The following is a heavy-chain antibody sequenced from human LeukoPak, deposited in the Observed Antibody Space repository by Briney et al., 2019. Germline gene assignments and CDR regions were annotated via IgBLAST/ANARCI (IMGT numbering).Heavy chain of an antibody. CDR3: ATRGTTGTTTPLYYFDY. V-gene: IGHV4-59*12. D-gene: IGHD1-1*01. CDR2: IYYSGST. Sequence: SETLSLTCTVSGGSISSYYWSWIRQPPGKGLEWIGYIYYSGSTNYNPSLKSRVTISVDTSKNQFSLKLSSVTAADTAVYYCATRGTTGTTTPLYYFDYWGQGTLVTVSS. J-gene: IGHJ4*02. CDR1: GGSISSYY.